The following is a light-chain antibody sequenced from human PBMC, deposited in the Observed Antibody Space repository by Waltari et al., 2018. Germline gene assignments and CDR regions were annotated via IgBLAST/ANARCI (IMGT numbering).Light chain of an antibody. CDR1: SSDVGVYNY. CDR3: SSYSSSTTPLI. J-gene: IGLJ2*01. V-gene: IGLV2-14*03. CDR2: DVS. Sequence: QSALTQPASVSGSPGQSITISCIGTSSDVGVYNYVSLYQQHPGKPPKLMIYDVSNRPSGVSSRFSGSKSGNTASLTISGLQAEDEADYYCSSYSSSTTPLIFGGGTKLTVL.